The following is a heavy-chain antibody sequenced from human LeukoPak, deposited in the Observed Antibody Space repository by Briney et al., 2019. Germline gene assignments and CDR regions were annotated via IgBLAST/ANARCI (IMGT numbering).Heavy chain of an antibody. V-gene: IGHV3-48*01. D-gene: IGHD3/OR15-3a*01. CDR3: ARDRDWAFDY. Sequence: GGSLRLSCAASGFTFSTYSMNWVRQAPGKGLEWLSYISGESRTIDYADSVKGRFTISRDNAKNSLYLQMNSLRGEDTAVYYCARDRDWAFDYWGQGTLVTVSS. J-gene: IGHJ4*02. CDR1: GFTFSTYS. CDR2: ISGESRTI.